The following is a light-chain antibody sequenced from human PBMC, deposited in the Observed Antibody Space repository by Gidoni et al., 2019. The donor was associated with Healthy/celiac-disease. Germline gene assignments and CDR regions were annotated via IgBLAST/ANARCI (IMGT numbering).Light chain of an antibody. Sequence: EIVLTQSPGTLSLSPGERATLSCRASQSVSSSYLAWYQQKPGQAPRLLIYGASSRATGIPDRFSGSGSGTDFTLTISRLEPEDFAVYYCQQKVNGSSPFTFXPXTKVDIK. J-gene: IGKJ3*01. CDR2: GAS. CDR1: QSVSSSY. CDR3: QQKVNGSSPFT. V-gene: IGKV3-20*01.